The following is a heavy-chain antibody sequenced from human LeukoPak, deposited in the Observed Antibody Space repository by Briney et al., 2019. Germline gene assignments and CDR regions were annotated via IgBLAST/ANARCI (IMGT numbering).Heavy chain of an antibody. CDR3: ARFPRRADAFDI. CDR2: IYYSGST. V-gene: IGHV4-59*01. Sequence: NPSETLSLTCAVYGGSFSGYYWNWIRQPPGKGLEWIGYIYYSGSTNYNPSLKSRVTISVDTSKNQFSLKLSSVTAADTAVYYCARFPRRADAFDIWGQGTMVTVSS. J-gene: IGHJ3*02. CDR1: GGSFSGYY.